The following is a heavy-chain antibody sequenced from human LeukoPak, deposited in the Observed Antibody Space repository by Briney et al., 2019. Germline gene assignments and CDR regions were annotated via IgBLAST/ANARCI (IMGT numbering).Heavy chain of an antibody. CDR2: ISDSGST. D-gene: IGHD4-17*01. J-gene: IGHJ5*02. V-gene: IGHV4-59*01. Sequence: NPSETLSLTCTVSGGSINGYFWTWIRQAPGKGLEWIGYISDSGSTNYNPSLKSRVTLSVDSSNTEFSLRLNSVTAADTAVYYCARVFRGAVTSNWFDPWGQGTPVTVSS. CDR1: GGSINGYF. CDR3: ARVFRGAVTSNWFDP.